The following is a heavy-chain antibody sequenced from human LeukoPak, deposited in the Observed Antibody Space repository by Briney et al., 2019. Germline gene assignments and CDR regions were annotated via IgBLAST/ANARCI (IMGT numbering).Heavy chain of an antibody. D-gene: IGHD2-21*01. J-gene: IGHJ3*02. Sequence: GGSLRLSCAASGLTFSSYAMNWVRQAPGKGLEWVSGVSGSGNITYYADSVKGRFTISRDNSRNTLYLHMSSLRAEDTALYYCAKDLHILVISAANAFEIWGQGTMVTVSS. CDR3: AKDLHILVISAANAFEI. CDR1: GLTFSSYA. V-gene: IGHV3-23*01. CDR2: VSGSGNIT.